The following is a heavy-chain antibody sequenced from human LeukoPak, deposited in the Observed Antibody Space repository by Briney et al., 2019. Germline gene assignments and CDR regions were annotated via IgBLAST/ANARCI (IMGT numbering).Heavy chain of an antibody. CDR2: IYYTGST. J-gene: IGHJ4*02. CDR3: ARGRYCSSTSCHTGYFDY. CDR1: GGSISSGGYY. V-gene: IGHV4-31*03. D-gene: IGHD2-2*02. Sequence: PSETLSLTCTVSGGSISSGGYYWRWLRQHPGRGREGLGYIYYTGSTYYNPSLESRVTISVDTSKTQFSLKLSSVTAADTAVYYCARGRYCSSTSCHTGYFDYWGQGTLVTVSS.